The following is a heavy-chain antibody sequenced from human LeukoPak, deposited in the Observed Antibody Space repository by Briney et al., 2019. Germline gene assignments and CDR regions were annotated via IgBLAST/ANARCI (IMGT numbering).Heavy chain of an antibody. J-gene: IGHJ4*02. CDR2: INWNGGST. D-gene: IGHD2-15*01. CDR1: GFTFDDYG. Sequence: GGSLRLSCAASGFTFDDYGMSWVRHAPGKGLEWVSGINWNGGSTGYADSVKGRFTISRDNSKNTLYLQMNSLRAEDTAVYYCARRAGAYSHPYDYWGQGTLVTVSS. CDR3: ARRAGAYSHPYDY. V-gene: IGHV3-20*04.